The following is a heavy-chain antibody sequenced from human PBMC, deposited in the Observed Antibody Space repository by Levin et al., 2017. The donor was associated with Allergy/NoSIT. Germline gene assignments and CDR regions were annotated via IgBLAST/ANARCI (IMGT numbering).Heavy chain of an antibody. CDR1: GGSFSGYY. D-gene: IGHD2-8*01. V-gene: IGHV4-34*01. CDR3: ARGYHCINGICYRVFDM. CDR2: IYHDGST. J-gene: IGHJ3*02. Sequence: MPSETLSLKCAIDGGSFSGYYWSWIRQPPGKGLEWIGQIYHDGSTEYNPSLESRVTISLDTANNQFSLGVSSVTAADTAVYYCARGYHCINGICYRVFDMWGQGTMVTVTS.